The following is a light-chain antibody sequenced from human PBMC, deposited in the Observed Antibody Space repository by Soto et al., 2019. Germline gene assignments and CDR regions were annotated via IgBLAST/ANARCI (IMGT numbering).Light chain of an antibody. CDR2: WAS. CDR1: QSVLYSSNKKNK. CDR3: QQYYTTPYT. V-gene: IGKV4-1*01. J-gene: IGKJ2*01. Sequence: DTVMTQSPDSLAVSLGERATINCKSSQSVLYSSNKKNKLAWYQQKPGQPPKLLIYWASTREFGVHDRFSGSGSGTDFTLTITSLQAEDVAVYYCQQYYTTPYTFGQGTRLEIK.